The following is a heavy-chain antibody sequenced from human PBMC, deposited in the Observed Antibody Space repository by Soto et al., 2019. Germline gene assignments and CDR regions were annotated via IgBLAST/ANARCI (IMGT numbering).Heavy chain of an antibody. V-gene: IGHV4-39*01. CDR3: ARHKGQATYFDY. J-gene: IGHJ4*02. CDR2: IYYSGST. Sequence: PSETLSLTCTVSGGSISSSSYYWVWIRQPPGKGLEWIGSIYYSGSTYYNPSLKSRVTISVDTSKNQFSLKLSSVTAADTAVYYCARHKGQATYFDYWGQGTLVTVSS. D-gene: IGHD1-26*01. CDR1: GGSISSSSYY.